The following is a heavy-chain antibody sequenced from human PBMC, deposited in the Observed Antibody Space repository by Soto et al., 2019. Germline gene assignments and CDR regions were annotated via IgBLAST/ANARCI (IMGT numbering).Heavy chain of an antibody. J-gene: IGHJ6*03. CDR3: VRAYRGADLSQHCYFMDV. CDR1: GGTITSYT. D-gene: IGHD5-12*01. CDR2: ISAYNGNT. V-gene: IGHV1-18*04. Sequence: GASVKLSSKASGGTITSYTMICVRQAPGQGLEWMGWISAYNGNTNYAQKLQGRVTMTTDTSTSKAYMELRSLRSDDTALPYCVRAYRGADLSQHCYFMDVSGTRTSDTVSS.